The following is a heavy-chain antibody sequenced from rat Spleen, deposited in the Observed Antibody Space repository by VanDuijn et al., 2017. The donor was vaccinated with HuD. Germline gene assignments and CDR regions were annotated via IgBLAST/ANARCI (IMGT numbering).Heavy chain of an antibody. V-gene: IGHV5-7*01. D-gene: IGHD1-11*01. Sequence: EVQLVESGGGLVQPGRSLRLSCAASGFTFSDYAMAWVRQSPKKGLEWVGTIIYDGSSTYYRDSVKGRFTISRDNAKSTLYLQMDSLRSEDTATYYCARHGYGGYSGPFAYWGQGTLVTVSS. CDR3: ARHGYGGYSGPFAY. J-gene: IGHJ3*01. CDR2: IIYDGSST. CDR1: GFTFSDYA.